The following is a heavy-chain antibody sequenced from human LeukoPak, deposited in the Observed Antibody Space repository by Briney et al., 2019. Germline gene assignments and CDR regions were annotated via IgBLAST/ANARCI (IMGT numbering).Heavy chain of an antibody. Sequence: GGSLRLSCAASGFTVSSDYMGWVRQAPEKGLEWVSLISSGGSTYYADSLKGRFTISRDNSKNTLYLQMNSLRAEDTAVYYCGRVGDGYNDNYWGQGALVTVSS. D-gene: IGHD5-24*01. J-gene: IGHJ4*02. CDR1: GFTVSSDY. CDR3: GRVGDGYNDNY. V-gene: IGHV3-66*01. CDR2: ISSGGST.